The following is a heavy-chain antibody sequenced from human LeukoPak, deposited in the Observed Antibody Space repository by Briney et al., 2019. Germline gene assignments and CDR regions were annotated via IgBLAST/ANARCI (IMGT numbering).Heavy chain of an antibody. V-gene: IGHV3-30*18. CDR3: AKSGIAVAGQRGYFDY. Sequence: GRSLRLSCAASGFTFSSYGMHWVRQAPGKGLEGVAVMSNDGSNKYYADSVKGRFTISRDNSKNTLYLQMNSLRAEDTAIYYCAKSGIAVAGQRGYFDYWGQGTLVTVSS. CDR2: MSNDGSNK. CDR1: GFTFSSYG. D-gene: IGHD6-13*01. J-gene: IGHJ4*02.